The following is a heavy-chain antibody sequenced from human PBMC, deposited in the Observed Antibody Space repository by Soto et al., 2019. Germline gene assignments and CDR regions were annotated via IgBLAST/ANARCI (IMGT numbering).Heavy chain of an antibody. CDR2: IIPIFGTA. D-gene: IGHD3-9*01. J-gene: IGHJ4*02. CDR1: GGTFSSYA. CDR3: ARGAYYDILTGYYI. Sequence: GASVKVSCKASGGTFSSYAISWVRQAPGQGLEWMGGIIPIFGTANYAQKFQGRVTITADESTSTAYMELSSLRSEDTAVYYCARGAYYDILTGYYIWGQGTLVTVSS. V-gene: IGHV1-69*13.